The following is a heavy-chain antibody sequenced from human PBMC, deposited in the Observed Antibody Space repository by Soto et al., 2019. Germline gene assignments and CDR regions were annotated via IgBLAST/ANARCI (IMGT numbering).Heavy chain of an antibody. Sequence: GGSLRLSCTASGFTFGDYAMSWFRQAPGKGLEWVGFIRSKAYGGTTEYAASVKGRFTISRDDSKSIAYLQMNSLKTEDTAVYYCTGGWFGEFLYYYYGMDVWGQGTTVTSP. CDR2: IRSKAYGGTT. CDR3: TGGWFGEFLYYYYGMDV. V-gene: IGHV3-49*03. D-gene: IGHD3-10*01. CDR1: GFTFGDYA. J-gene: IGHJ6*02.